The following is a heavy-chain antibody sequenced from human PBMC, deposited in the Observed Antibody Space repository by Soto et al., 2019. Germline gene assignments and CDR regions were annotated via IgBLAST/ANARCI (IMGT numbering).Heavy chain of an antibody. CDR1: GFTFTRYS. D-gene: IGHD4-4*01. V-gene: IGHV3-23*01. CDR3: AKIDYSNYVDFDY. CDR2: ISGSGGST. J-gene: IGHJ4*02. Sequence: GGSLRLSCAASGFTFTRYSMNWVRQAPGKGLEWVSAISGSGGSTYYADSVKGRFTISRDNSKNTLYLQMNSLRAEDTAVYYCAKIDYSNYVDFDYWGQGTLVTVSS.